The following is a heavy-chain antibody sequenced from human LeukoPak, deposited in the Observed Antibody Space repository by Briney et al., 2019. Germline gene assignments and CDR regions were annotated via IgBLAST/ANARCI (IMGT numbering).Heavy chain of an antibody. CDR1: GFTFSSYG. V-gene: IGHV3-30*18. Sequence: GGSPRLSCAASGFTFSSYGMHWVRQAPGKGLEWVAVISHDGKKKFYVDFVKSRFTISRDNSENTLYLQMNSLRTEDTAMYYCVKDTAMEPYDYYYYGMDVWDQGTTITVSS. CDR2: ISHDGKKK. J-gene: IGHJ6*02. CDR3: VKDTAMEPYDYYYYGMDV. D-gene: IGHD5-18*01.